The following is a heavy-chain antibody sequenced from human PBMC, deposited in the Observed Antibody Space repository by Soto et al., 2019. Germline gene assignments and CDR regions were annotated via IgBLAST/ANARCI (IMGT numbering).Heavy chain of an antibody. Sequence: PGGSLRLSCAASGFTFSSYEMNWVRQAPGKGLEWVSYISSSGSTIYYADSVKGRFTISRDNAKNSLYLQMNSLRAEDTAVYYCARDSTGRPRDYWGQGTLVTVSS. CDR2: ISSSGSTI. J-gene: IGHJ4*02. D-gene: IGHD2-2*01. V-gene: IGHV3-48*03. CDR3: ARDSTGRPRDY. CDR1: GFTFSSYE.